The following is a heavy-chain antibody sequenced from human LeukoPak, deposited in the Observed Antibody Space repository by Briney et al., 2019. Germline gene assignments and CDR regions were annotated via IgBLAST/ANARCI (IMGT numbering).Heavy chain of an antibody. CDR1: GFISCSYW. Sequence: GGSLRLSCAASGFISCSYWMTWGRQAPGKGLEWGANIKQVGSEKFYMDSVKGRFSIHRDKAKNSLYVQMNTLRAEDTSIYYCVRVRSIDWALENWGQGILVTVSS. CDR2: IKQVGSEK. V-gene: IGHV3-7*01. J-gene: IGHJ4*02. CDR3: VRVRSIDWALEN. D-gene: IGHD3-9*01.